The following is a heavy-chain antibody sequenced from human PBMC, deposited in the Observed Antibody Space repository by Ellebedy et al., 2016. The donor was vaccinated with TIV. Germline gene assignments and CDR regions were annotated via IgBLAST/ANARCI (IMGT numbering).Heavy chain of an antibody. CDR3: ARPERGSRGWYVY. J-gene: IGHJ4*02. CDR1: GASITSSDYY. D-gene: IGHD6-19*01. V-gene: IGHV4-39*01. Sequence: SETLSLXXPVSGASITSSDYYWGWIRQPPGKGLEWIGSIYYDGSAYYNPSLKSRVTMSVDTSKNQFSLIVTSVTAADTSVYYCARPERGSRGWYVYWGQGTLVTVSS. CDR2: IYYDGSA.